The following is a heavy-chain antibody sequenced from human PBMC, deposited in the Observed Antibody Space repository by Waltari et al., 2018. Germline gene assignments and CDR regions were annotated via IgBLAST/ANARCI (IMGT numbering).Heavy chain of an antibody. J-gene: IGHJ4*02. CDR3: AFLLRHFDY. CDR1: GYTFTGHY. CDR2: INPNSGGT. Sequence: QVQMVQSGAEVKKPGASVTVSCKASGYTFTGHYMPWVRQAPGQGLEWMGRINPNSGGTNYAQKFQGRVTMTRDTSISTAYMALSSLRSDDTAVYYCAFLLRHFDYWGQGTLVTVSS. D-gene: IGHD4-17*01. V-gene: IGHV1-2*06.